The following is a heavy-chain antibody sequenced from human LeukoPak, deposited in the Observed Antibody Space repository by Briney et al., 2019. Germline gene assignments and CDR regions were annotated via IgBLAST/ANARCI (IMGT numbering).Heavy chain of an antibody. V-gene: IGHV1-24*01. J-gene: IGHJ5*02. CDR2: FDPEDGET. CDR1: GYTLTELS. D-gene: IGHD4-17*01. Sequence: GASVKVSCKVSGYTLTELSMHWVRQAPGKGLEWMGGFDPEDGETIYAQKFQGRVTMTEDTSTDTAYVELSSLRSEDTAVYYCARDPMTTVTPYNWFDPWGQGTLVTVSS. CDR3: ARDPMTTVTPYNWFDP.